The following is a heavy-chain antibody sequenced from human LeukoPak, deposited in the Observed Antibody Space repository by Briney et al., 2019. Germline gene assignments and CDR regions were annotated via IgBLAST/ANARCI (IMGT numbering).Heavy chain of an antibody. J-gene: IGHJ4*02. CDR3: VSPRGFSYGYFDY. D-gene: IGHD5-18*01. CDR1: GGSISSSSAY. Sequence: PSETLSLTCTVSGGSISSSSAYWGWIRQPPGKGLEWIGSIYYSKNTYYNPSLKSRATISADTSKNQFSLTLGSVGATDTAVYYCVSPRGFSYGYFDYWGQGTLVTVSS. V-gene: IGHV4-39*01. CDR2: IYYSKNT.